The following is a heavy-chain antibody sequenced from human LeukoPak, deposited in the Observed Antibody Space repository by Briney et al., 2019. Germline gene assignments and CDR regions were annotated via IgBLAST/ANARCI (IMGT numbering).Heavy chain of an antibody. CDR2: IKQDEGEK. CDR3: AREASLNYMDV. CDR1: GFSFSSYW. V-gene: IGHV3-7*01. J-gene: IGHJ6*03. Sequence: GGSLRLSCAASGFSFSSYWMSWVRQAPGKGLEWVANIKQDEGEKYYVDPVRGRFTISRDNAKNSLYLQMNSLRAEDTAVYYCAREASLNYMDVWGKGTTVTVSS.